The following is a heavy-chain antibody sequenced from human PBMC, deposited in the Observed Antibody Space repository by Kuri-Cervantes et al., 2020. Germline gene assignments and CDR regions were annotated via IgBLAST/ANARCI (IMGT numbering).Heavy chain of an antibody. CDR3: AKGGASSQWFDP. D-gene: IGHD6-6*01. CDR1: GGSISRSNW. J-gene: IGHJ5*02. Sequence: SETLSLTCAVSGGSISRSNWWSWVRQPPGKGLEWIGEIYHSGSTKYNPSLKSRVTMTVDKSKNQFSLRLSSVTAADTAVYYCAKGGASSQWFDPWGQGTLVTVSS. CDR2: IYHSGST. V-gene: IGHV4-4*02.